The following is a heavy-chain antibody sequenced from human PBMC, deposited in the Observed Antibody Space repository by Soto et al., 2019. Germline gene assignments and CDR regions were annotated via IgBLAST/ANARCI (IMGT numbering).Heavy chain of an antibody. CDR2: IYYSGST. CDR3: ARDSPPHDYGDFYAFDI. CDR1: GGSISSYY. Sequence: QVQLQESGPGLVKPSETLSLTCTVSGGSISSYYWSWIRQPPGKGLEWIGYIYYSGSTNYNPSLKSRVTISVDTSKTQFSLKLSSVTAADTAVYYCARDSPPHDYGDFYAFDIWGQGTMVTVSS. D-gene: IGHD4-17*01. V-gene: IGHV4-59*01. J-gene: IGHJ3*02.